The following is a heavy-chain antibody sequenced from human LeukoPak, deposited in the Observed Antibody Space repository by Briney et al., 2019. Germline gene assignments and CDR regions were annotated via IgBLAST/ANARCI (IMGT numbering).Heavy chain of an antibody. CDR3: AKSVVSGYFDY. D-gene: IGHD1-26*01. Sequence: GGSLRLSCAASGFTFSSYSMNWVRQAPGKGLEWVSAISGSGGSTYYADSVKGRFTISRDNSKNTLYLQMNSLRAEDTAVYYCAKSVVSGYFDYWGQGTLVTVSS. CDR1: GFTFSSYS. V-gene: IGHV3-23*01. J-gene: IGHJ4*02. CDR2: ISGSGGST.